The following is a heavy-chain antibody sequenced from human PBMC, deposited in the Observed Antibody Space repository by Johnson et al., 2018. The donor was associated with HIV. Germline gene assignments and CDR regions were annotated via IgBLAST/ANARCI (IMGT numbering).Heavy chain of an antibody. CDR2: ISYDGSNK. Sequence: VQLVESGGGVVQPGRSLRLSCAASGFTFSSYAMHWVRQAPGKGLEWVAVISYDGSNKYYADSVTGRFTISRDNSKKTLSLHINSRRSEDTAVYYCARAPLHLWFEPSDAFDIWGQGTMVTVSS. D-gene: IGHD3-10*01. V-gene: IGHV3-30*04. J-gene: IGHJ3*02. CDR1: GFTFSSYA. CDR3: ARAPLHLWFEPSDAFDI.